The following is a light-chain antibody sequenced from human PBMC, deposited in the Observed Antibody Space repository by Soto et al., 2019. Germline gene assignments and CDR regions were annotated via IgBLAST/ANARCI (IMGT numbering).Light chain of an antibody. CDR3: QQYNNWLRT. V-gene: IGKV3-15*01. Sequence: EILMTQSPATPSVSPGERTPLACRASQSVGSNLAWYQQKPGQAPRLLIYAASTRASGVPARFSGSGSGTEFTLPISSLQSEDFAVYYCQQYNNWLRTFGHGTKLDIK. CDR2: AAS. J-gene: IGKJ1*01. CDR1: QSVGSN.